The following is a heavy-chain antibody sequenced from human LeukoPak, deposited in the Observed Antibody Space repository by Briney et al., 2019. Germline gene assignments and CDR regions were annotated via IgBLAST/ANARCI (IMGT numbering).Heavy chain of an antibody. D-gene: IGHD3-16*01. Sequence: SETLSLTCTVSGNSISSSSYYWVWIRQPPGKGLEWIGSINYYGKTYYNPSVKSRVTISVDTSKNQFSLMVRSVTAADTAVYYCGRSAGFVHFDHWGQGTLVTVTS. CDR3: GRSAGFVHFDH. J-gene: IGHJ4*02. CDR1: GNSISSSSYY. CDR2: INYYGKT. V-gene: IGHV4-39*07.